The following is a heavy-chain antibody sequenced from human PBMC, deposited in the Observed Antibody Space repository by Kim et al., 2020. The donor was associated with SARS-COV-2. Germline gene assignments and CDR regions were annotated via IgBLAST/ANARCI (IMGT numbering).Heavy chain of an antibody. Sequence: GGSLRLSCAASGFTFSGFWMTWVRQAPGKGLEWVANIKQDGSEKYYVDSVEGRFTISRDNAKNSLHLQMNSLRAEDTAVYYCARVESYYSFDSWGHGTLVTVSS. CDR2: IKQDGSEK. V-gene: IGHV3-7*01. CDR3: ARVESYYSFDS. J-gene: IGHJ4*01. CDR1: GFTFSGFW. D-gene: IGHD1-26*01.